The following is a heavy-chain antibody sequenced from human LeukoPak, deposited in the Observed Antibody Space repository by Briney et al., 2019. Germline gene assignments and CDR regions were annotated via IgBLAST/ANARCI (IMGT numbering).Heavy chain of an antibody. J-gene: IGHJ4*02. D-gene: IGHD3-22*01. CDR3: ARGPWYYDSSGYSPYFDY. CDR2: INHSGST. CDR1: GGSFSGYY. Sequence: PETLSLTCAVYGGSFSGYYWSWIRQPPGKGLEWIGEINHSGSTNYNPSLKSRVTISVDTSKNQFSLKLSSVTAADTAVYYCARGPWYYDSSGYSPYFDYWGQGTLVTVSS. V-gene: IGHV4-34*01.